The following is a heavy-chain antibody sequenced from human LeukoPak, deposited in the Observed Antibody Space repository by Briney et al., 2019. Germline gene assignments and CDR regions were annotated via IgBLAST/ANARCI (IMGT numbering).Heavy chain of an antibody. V-gene: IGHV4-59*08. CDR2: IYYTGST. Sequence: SETLSLTCTVSGGSISSYYWSWIRQPPGKGLEWIGYIYYTGSTNYNPSLKSRVTMSVDTSKNQFSLKLSSVTAADTAVYYCAVGGGMITFGGVIVIEGPDIDYWGQGTLVTVSS. CDR1: GGSISSYY. D-gene: IGHD3-16*02. J-gene: IGHJ4*02. CDR3: AVGGGMITFGGVIVIEGPDIDY.